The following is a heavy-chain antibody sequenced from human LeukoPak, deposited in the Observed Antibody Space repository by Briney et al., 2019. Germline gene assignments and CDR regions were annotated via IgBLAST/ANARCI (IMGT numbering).Heavy chain of an antibody. Sequence: GGSLRLSCAASGFTFSSYAMHWVRQAPGKGLEWVAVISYDGSNKYYADSVKGRFTISRDNSKNTLYLQMNSLRAEDTAVYYCAREDGDCSSTSCYRGADYWGHGTLVTVSS. J-gene: IGHJ4*01. D-gene: IGHD2-2*01. CDR1: GFTFSSYA. CDR2: ISYDGSNK. CDR3: AREDGDCSSTSCYRGADY. V-gene: IGHV3-30*04.